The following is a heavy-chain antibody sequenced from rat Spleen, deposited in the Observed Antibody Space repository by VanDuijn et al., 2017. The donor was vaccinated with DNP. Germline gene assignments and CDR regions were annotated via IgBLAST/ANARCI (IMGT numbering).Heavy chain of an antibody. J-gene: IGHJ2*01. CDR1: GFSLTSYH. CDR2: ISSGGDT. V-gene: IGHV2-6*01. CDR3: TRGGYGGYFAY. Sequence: QVQLKESGPGLVQPSQTLSLACTVSGFSLTSYHVHWIRRPPGKGLEWIASISSGGDTYYNSGFKSRLSISRDTSKSQVFLKMNSLQTEDTAIYFCTRGGYGGYFAYWGQGVMVTVSS. D-gene: IGHD1-11*01.